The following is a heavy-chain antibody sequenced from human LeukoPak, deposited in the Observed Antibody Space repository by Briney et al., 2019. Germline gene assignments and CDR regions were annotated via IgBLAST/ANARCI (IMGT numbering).Heavy chain of an antibody. V-gene: IGHV3-21*01. CDR3: VRDSSSSVPYIDWFDP. CDR2: ISSGNSYK. Sequence: PGRSLRLSCAASGFTFSSYSMNWVRQAPGKGLEWVSSISSGNSYKYYADSIKGRFTISRDNAKNSLYLQMNSLRDEDTAVYYCVRDSSSSVPYIDWFDPWGQGTLVTVSS. J-gene: IGHJ5*02. CDR1: GFTFSSYS. D-gene: IGHD2-2*01.